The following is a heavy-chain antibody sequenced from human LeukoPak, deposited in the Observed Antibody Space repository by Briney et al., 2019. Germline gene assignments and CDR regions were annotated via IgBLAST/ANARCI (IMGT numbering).Heavy chain of an antibody. D-gene: IGHD3-22*01. J-gene: IGHJ4*02. CDR2: ILYEGTVQ. CDR1: GFTFKNYA. V-gene: IGHV3-30-3*01. Sequence: GRSLRLSCAASGFTFKNYAMHWVRQTPGKGLEWVALILYEGTVQYYADSVKGRFTISRDNSKNTMFLQMNSLSADATAVYYCARGTYYYDSSGYVHPSPNDYWGQGTLVTVSS. CDR3: ARGTYYYDSSGYVHPSPNDY.